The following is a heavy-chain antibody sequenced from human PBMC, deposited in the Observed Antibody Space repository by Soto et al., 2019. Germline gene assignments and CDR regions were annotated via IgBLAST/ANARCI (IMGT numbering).Heavy chain of an antibody. V-gene: IGHV4-38-2*01. CDR1: GYSISSGYY. CDR2: IYHSGST. CDR3: ARVFELLATIPSWFDP. J-gene: IGHJ5*02. D-gene: IGHD2-15*01. Sequence: SETLSLTCAVSGYSISSGYYWGWIRQPPGKGLEWIGSIYHSGSTYYNPSLKSRVTISVDTSKNQFSLKLSSVTAADTAVYYCARVFELLATIPSWFDPWGQGTLVTVSS.